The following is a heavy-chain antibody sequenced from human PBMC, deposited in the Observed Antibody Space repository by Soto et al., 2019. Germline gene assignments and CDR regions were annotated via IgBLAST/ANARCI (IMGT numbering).Heavy chain of an antibody. CDR2: INPSGGST. CDR3: AGVLGVRDSGWYYFDF. Sequence: QVQLVQSGAGVKKPGASVKDSCKASGYTFTSYYMHWVRQAPGQGLEWMGIINPSGGSTSYAQKFQGRVTRTRDTSTSTVYMELSRQISEDTAVQYCAGVLGVRDSGWYYFDFWGQGTLVTVSS. V-gene: IGHV1-46*01. CDR1: GYTFTSYY. J-gene: IGHJ4*02. D-gene: IGHD6-19*01.